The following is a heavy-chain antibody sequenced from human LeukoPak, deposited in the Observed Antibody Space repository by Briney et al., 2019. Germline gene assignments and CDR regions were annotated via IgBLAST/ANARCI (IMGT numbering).Heavy chain of an antibody. CDR2: INWNGGST. CDR3: ARGGITIFGGYYYMDV. Sequence: GSLRLSSAASGFTFDDYGMSWVRQAPGKGLEWVSGINWNGGSTGYADSVKGRFTISRDNAKNSLYLQMNSLRAEDTALYYCARGGITIFGGYYYMDVWGKGTTVTVSS. CDR1: GFTFDDYG. V-gene: IGHV3-20*04. D-gene: IGHD3-3*01. J-gene: IGHJ6*03.